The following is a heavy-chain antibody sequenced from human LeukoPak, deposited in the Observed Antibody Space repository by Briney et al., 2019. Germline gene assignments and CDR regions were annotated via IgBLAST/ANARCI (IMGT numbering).Heavy chain of an antibody. Sequence: PSETLSLTCAVYGGSFSSYYWSWIRQPPGKGLEWIGYIYYSGSTNYNPPLKSRVTISVDTSKNQFSLKLSSVTAADTAVYYCARESRPPGDYYDSSGYKAFDIWGQGTMVTVSS. J-gene: IGHJ3*02. CDR2: IYYSGST. CDR3: ARESRPPGDYYDSSGYKAFDI. CDR1: GGSFSSYY. V-gene: IGHV4-59*01. D-gene: IGHD3-22*01.